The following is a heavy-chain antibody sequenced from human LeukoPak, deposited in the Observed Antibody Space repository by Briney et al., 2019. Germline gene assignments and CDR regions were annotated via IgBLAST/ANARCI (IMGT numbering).Heavy chain of an antibody. Sequence: GGSLRLSCAASGFTFDDYAMHWVRQAPGKGLEWVSSIEASGGATYYADSVMGRFTISRDNSKNTFYLQMNSLRAEDTALYYCAKGSGSGWYGWFAPWGQGTLVTVSS. CDR1: GFTFDDYA. D-gene: IGHD6-19*01. CDR2: IEASGGAT. J-gene: IGHJ5*02. CDR3: AKGSGSGWYGWFAP. V-gene: IGHV3-23*01.